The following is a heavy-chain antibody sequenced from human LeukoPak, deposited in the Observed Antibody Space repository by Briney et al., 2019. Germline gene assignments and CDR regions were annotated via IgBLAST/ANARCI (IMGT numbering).Heavy chain of an antibody. CDR1: GFTFSSYA. CDR2: ISYDGSNK. CDR3: ARGGAARHYFDWLLRDY. Sequence: GGSLRLSCAASGFTFSSYAMHWVRQAPGKGLEWVAVISYDGSNKYYADSVRGRFTISRDNSKNTLYLQMNSLRAEDTAVYYCARGGAARHYFDWLLRDYWGQGTLVTVSS. V-gene: IGHV3-30-3*01. D-gene: IGHD3-9*01. J-gene: IGHJ4*02.